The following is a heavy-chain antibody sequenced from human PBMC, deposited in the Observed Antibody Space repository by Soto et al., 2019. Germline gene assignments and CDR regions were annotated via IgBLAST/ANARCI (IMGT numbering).Heavy chain of an antibody. CDR3: AKIRWTISLQEEDAI. D-gene: IGHD2-15*01. V-gene: IGHV1-69*06. CDR1: GGTFGSYA. CDR2: VIPIFGTP. J-gene: IGHJ4*02. Sequence: QVQLVQSGAEVKKPGSSVKVSCKPSGGTFGSYAISWLRQAPGQGLEWMGGVIPIFGTPHYAQKFHGRVTITADIPTSTAYLELSSLKSADTAVYYCAKIRWTISLQEEDAIWGQGTLVTVSS.